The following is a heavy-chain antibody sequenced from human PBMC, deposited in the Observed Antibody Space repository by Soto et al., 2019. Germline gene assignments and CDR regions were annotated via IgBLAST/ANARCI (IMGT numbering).Heavy chain of an antibody. J-gene: IGHJ4*02. CDR2: IYYSGIT. Sequence: QLQLQESGPGLVKPSETLSLTCAVSGGSISSSSYYWGWIRQPPGKGLEWIGSIYYSGITYYNPSLKGRVTISVDTSKNQFSLKLSYVPAADAAVYSCARLQYHPCGAAAYWGQGTLVTVSS. CDR3: ARLQYHPCGAAAY. CDR1: GGSISSSSYY. V-gene: IGHV4-39*01. D-gene: IGHD2-21*01.